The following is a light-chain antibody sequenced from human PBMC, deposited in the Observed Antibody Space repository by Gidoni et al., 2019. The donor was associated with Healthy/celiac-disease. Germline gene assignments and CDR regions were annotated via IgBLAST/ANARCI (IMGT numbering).Light chain of an antibody. CDR3: QQYDNLRIT. V-gene: IGKV1-33*01. J-gene: IGKJ3*01. CDR2: DAS. Sequence: DIEMTQSPSSLSASVGDRVTITCQASQDISNYLNWYPQKPGKAPKLLIYDASNLETGVPSRFSGSGSGTDFTFTISSLQPEDIATYYCQQYDNLRITFGPGTKVDIK. CDR1: QDISNY.